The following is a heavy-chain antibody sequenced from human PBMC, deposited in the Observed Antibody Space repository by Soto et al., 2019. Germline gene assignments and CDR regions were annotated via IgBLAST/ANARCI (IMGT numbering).Heavy chain of an antibody. Sequence: ASVKVSCKASGYTFTSYGISWVRQAPGQGLEWMGWISAYNGNTNYAQKLQGRVTMTTDTSTSTAYMELRSLRSDDTAVYYCARDPFYVWGSYRQQGAFDTWGQGTMVTGSS. CDR1: GYTFTSYG. CDR2: ISAYNGNT. D-gene: IGHD3-16*02. J-gene: IGHJ3*02. CDR3: ARDPFYVWGSYRQQGAFDT. V-gene: IGHV1-18*04.